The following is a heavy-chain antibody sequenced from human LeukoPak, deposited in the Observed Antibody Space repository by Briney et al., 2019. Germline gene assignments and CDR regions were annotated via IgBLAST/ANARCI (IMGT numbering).Heavy chain of an antibody. J-gene: IGHJ4*02. CDR3: AKPPYYYDSSGDDY. V-gene: IGHV3-23*01. CDR1: GFTFSSYA. CDR2: ISGSGGST. Sequence: GASLGLSCAASGFTFSSYAMSWVRQAPGKGLEWVLAISGSGGSTYYADSVKGRFTISRDNSKNTLYLQMSSLRAEDTAVYYCAKPPYYYDSSGDDYWGQGTLVTVS. D-gene: IGHD3-22*01.